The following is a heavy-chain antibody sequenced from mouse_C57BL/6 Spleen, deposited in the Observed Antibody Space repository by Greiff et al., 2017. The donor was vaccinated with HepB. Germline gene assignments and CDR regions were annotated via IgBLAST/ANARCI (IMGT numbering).Heavy chain of an antibody. V-gene: IGHV1-52*01. J-gene: IGHJ3*01. CDR1: CYTFTSYW. Sequence: VQLQQSGAELVRPGSSVKLSCKASCYTFTSYWMHWVKQRPIQGLEWIGNIDPSDSETHYNQKFKDKATLTVDKSSSTAYMQLSSLTSEDSAVYYCARDDGYWGFAYWGQGTLVTVSA. CDR2: IDPSDSET. D-gene: IGHD2-3*01. CDR3: ARDDGYWGFAY.